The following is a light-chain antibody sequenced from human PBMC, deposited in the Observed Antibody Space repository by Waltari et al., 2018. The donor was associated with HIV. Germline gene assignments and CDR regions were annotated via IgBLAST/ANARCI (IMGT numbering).Light chain of an antibody. CDR2: DAS. CDR3: QQYDDLEYT. V-gene: IGKV1-33*01. J-gene: IGKJ2*01. CDR1: QDIKHY. Sequence: DIQMTQSPFSLSASVGDRVTITCQASQDIKHYLNWYQQKPGKAPRLLIYDASSVETGVPSRFSGSGSGTHFTLTISSRRPEDTATYYCQQYDDLEYTFGQGTTLEMK.